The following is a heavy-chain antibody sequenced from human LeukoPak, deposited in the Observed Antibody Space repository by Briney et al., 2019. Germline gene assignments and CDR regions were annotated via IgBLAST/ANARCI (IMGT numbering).Heavy chain of an antibody. J-gene: IGHJ5*02. V-gene: IGHV3-23*01. CDR1: GFTFSTYV. Sequence: GGSLRLSCSASGFTFSTYVMSWVRQAPGKGLEWVSSITGSGDSTYYADSVKGRFTISRDNSENTLYLQVNSLRAEDTAIYYCAKDRRTIAATGTFSWGQGTPVTVSS. CDR2: ITGSGDST. D-gene: IGHD6-13*01. CDR3: AKDRRTIAATGTFS.